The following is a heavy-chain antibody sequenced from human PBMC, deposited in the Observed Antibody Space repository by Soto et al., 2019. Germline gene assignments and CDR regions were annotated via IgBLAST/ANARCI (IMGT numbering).Heavy chain of an antibody. Sequence: PGGSLRLSCGGTGFTFSNYWMSWVRQAPGKGLEWVANIQPDGGAQYYVDSVKGRFTLSRDNAKNSLYLQMNSLSAEDTALYYCAREPVGGYSQTTRDVFDVWGQGTMVTVSS. CDR1: GFTFSNYW. D-gene: IGHD6-13*01. J-gene: IGHJ3*01. CDR3: AREPVGGYSQTTRDVFDV. CDR2: IQPDGGAQ. V-gene: IGHV3-7*01.